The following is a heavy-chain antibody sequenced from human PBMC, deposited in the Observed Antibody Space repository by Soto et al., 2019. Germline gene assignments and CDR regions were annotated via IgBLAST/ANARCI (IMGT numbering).Heavy chain of an antibody. V-gene: IGHV4-59*01. D-gene: IGHD3-10*01. Sequence: SETLSLTCIVSGASFISYYWTWIRQPPGKRLEWVAYIFHTGNTNYNPSLKSRVTISVDTSKNQFSLKPRSVTPADTAVYYCAALDGALDYWGPGTLVTVSS. CDR1: GASFISYY. CDR3: AALDGALDY. CDR2: IFHTGNT. J-gene: IGHJ4*02.